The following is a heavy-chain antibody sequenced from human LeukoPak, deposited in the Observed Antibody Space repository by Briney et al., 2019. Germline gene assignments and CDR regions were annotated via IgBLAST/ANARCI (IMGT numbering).Heavy chain of an antibody. CDR1: GFTFSDYY. V-gene: IGHV3-11*04. CDR2: ISSSGSTI. J-gene: IGHJ4*02. Sequence: GGSLRLSCAASGFTFSDYYMSWIRQAPGKGLEWVSYISSSGSTIYYADSVKGRFTISRDNAKNSLYLQMNSLRVEDTAVYYCARDRVSGSGSIDYWGQGTLVTVSS. CDR3: ARDRVSGSGSIDY. D-gene: IGHD3-10*01.